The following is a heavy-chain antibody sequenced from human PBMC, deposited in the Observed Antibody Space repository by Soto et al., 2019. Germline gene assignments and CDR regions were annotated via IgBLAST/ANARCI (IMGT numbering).Heavy chain of an antibody. Sequence: GASVKVSCKASGGTFSSHVVGWVRQAPGQGLECMGGIIPIYNKTNYAQEFQDRVTITADKSMSIVYLEVRSLRYEDTAVYYCSRGWSDYPHWGQGTLVTVSS. CDR1: GGTFSSHV. V-gene: IGHV1-69*06. CDR2: IIPIYNKT. D-gene: IGHD3-3*01. CDR3: SRGWSDYPH. J-gene: IGHJ4*02.